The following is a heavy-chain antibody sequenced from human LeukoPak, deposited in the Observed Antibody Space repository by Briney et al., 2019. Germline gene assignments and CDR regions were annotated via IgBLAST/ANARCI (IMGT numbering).Heavy chain of an antibody. J-gene: IGHJ4*02. CDR2: IYSGGST. CDR3: ARSYSSGCFDY. CDR1: GFTVSSNY. V-gene: IGHV3-66*02. D-gene: IGHD6-19*01. Sequence: GGSLRLSCAASGFTVSSNYMSWVRQAPGKGLEWVSVIYSGGSTYCADSVKGRFTISRDNSKNTLYLQMNSLRAEDTAVYYCARSYSSGCFDYWGQGTLVTVSS.